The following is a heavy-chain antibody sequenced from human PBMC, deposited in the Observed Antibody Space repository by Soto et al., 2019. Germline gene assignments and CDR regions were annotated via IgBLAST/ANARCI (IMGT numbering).Heavy chain of an antibody. CDR2: MNPNSGNT. V-gene: IGHV1-8*01. CDR3: ARDNSSGWDTNDY. CDR1: GYTFTSYD. D-gene: IGHD6-19*01. Sequence: ASVKVSCKASGYTFTSYDINCVRQATGQGLEWMGWMNPNSGNTGYAQKFQGRVTMTRNTSISTAYMELSSLRSEDTAVYYCARDNSSGWDTNDYWGQGTLVTVSS. J-gene: IGHJ4*02.